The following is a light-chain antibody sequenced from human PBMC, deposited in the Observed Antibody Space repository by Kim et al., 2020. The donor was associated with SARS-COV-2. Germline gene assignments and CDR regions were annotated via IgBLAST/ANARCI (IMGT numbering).Light chain of an antibody. CDR3: QKYDSVPFT. V-gene: IGKV1-27*01. CDR1: QGIMNY. CDR2: AGS. Sequence: ASVGDRVSITCRASQGIMNYLALYQQKPGKVPKLLIYAGSTLQSGVPFRFSGSGSGTDFTRTIRFLQPEYVATYYCQKYDSVPFTFGGGTKVDIK. J-gene: IGKJ4*01.